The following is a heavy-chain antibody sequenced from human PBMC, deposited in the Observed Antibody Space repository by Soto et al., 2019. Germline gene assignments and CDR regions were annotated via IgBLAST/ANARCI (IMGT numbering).Heavy chain of an antibody. D-gene: IGHD5-12*01. V-gene: IGHV1-69*13. Sequence: GASVKVSRKASGGTFSNYAINWVRQAPGQGLEWMGGIIPLFGTANYAQKFQGRVTITADESTSTAYLDLSSLRSEDTAVYYCARPVEMATISRSYLFYWGQGTLVTVSS. CDR2: IIPLFGTA. CDR3: ARPVEMATISRSYLFY. J-gene: IGHJ4*02. CDR1: GGTFSNYA.